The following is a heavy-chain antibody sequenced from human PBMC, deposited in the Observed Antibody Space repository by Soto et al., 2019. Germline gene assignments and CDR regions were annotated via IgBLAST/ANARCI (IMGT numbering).Heavy chain of an antibody. Sequence: PGGSLRLSCAASGFIFSSYAMTWVRQAPGKGLEWASGISGSGGTTYYVDSVKGRFTISRDNSKNTLYLQMNSLRAEDSAIYYCAKRFAYSSGLDGFDIWGQGTMVTVSS. V-gene: IGHV3-23*01. J-gene: IGHJ3*02. D-gene: IGHD6-19*01. CDR1: GFIFSSYA. CDR3: AKRFAYSSGLDGFDI. CDR2: ISGSGGTT.